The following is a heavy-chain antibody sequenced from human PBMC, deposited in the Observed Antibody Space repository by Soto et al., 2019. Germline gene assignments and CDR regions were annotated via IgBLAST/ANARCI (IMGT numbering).Heavy chain of an antibody. Sequence: PSETLSLTCTVSGGSISSGGYYWSWIRQHPGKGLEWIGYIYYSGSTYYNPSLESRVTISVDTSKNQFSLKLSSVTAADTAVYYCARDYYYYGMDVWGQGTTVTVSS. CDR3: ARDYYYYGMDV. V-gene: IGHV4-31*03. CDR2: IYYSGST. J-gene: IGHJ6*02. CDR1: GGSISSGGYY.